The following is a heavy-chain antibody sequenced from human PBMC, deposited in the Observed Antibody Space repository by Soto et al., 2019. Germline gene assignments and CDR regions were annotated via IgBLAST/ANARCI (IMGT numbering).Heavy chain of an antibody. Sequence: SETLSLTCTVSGASISSSYWSWIRPSPERGLEWIAYVYHTGATNYNPSLKSRVTISLDTSKGQFSLNLTSLTTADTAVYFCARGGNRYSNVAAGVGGFDYWGQGSLVTVSS. D-gene: IGHD5-12*01. CDR1: GASISSSY. J-gene: IGHJ4*02. CDR3: ARGGNRYSNVAAGVGGFDY. CDR2: VYHTGAT. V-gene: IGHV4-59*01.